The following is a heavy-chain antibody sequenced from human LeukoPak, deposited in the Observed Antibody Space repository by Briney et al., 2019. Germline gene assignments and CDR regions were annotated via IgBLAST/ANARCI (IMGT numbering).Heavy chain of an antibody. J-gene: IGHJ3*02. CDR3: ASTRPGSDAFDI. V-gene: IGHV4-34*01. D-gene: IGHD1-14*01. CDR1: GGSFSGYY. CDR2: INHSGST. Sequence: SETLSLTCAVYGGSFSGYYWSWIRQPPGKGLEWIGEINHSGSTNYNPSLKSRVTISVDTSKNQFSLKLSSVTAADTAVYYCASTRPGSDAFDIWGQETMVTVSS.